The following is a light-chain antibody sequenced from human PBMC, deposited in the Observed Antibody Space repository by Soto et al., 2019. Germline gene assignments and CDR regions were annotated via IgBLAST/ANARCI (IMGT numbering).Light chain of an antibody. CDR2: GAS. CDR1: QGIRSA. J-gene: IGKJ5*01. CDR3: QQFNDYPIT. Sequence: AIQLTQSPSSLSASVGDRVTITCRASQGIRSALAWYQQKPGKPPKLLIYGASSLGSGVPSRFSGSGSGTDFTLTISSLQPEDFATYYCQQFNDYPITFGQGTRLEIK. V-gene: IGKV1D-13*01.